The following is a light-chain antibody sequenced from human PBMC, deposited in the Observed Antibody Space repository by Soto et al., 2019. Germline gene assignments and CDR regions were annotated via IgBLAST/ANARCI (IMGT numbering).Light chain of an antibody. V-gene: IGLV2-23*01. CDR2: EDN. CDR1: SSDFGSYNL. J-gene: IGLJ2*01. CDR3: SSHASSSLV. Sequence: QSALTQPASVSGSPGQSITISCTGTSSDFGSYNLVSWYQQHPGKAPKLMICEDNKRPSGVSNRFSGSKFGNTASLTISGLQAEDEGDYYCSSHASSSLVFGGGTKLTVL.